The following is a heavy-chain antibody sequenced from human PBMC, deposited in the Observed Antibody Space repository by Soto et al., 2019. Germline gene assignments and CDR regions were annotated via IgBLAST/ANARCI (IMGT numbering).Heavy chain of an antibody. CDR1: GFTFSSYA. D-gene: IGHD5-12*01. V-gene: IGHV3-23*01. CDR3: ATDSGYDLESRDY. Sequence: EVQLLESGGGLVQPGGSLRLSCAASGFTFSSYAMSWVRQAPGKGLEWVSAISGSGGSTYYADSVKGRFTISRDNSKNTLYLQMNSLRAEDTAVYYCATDSGYDLESRDYWGQGSLVTVSS. CDR2: ISGSGGST. J-gene: IGHJ4*02.